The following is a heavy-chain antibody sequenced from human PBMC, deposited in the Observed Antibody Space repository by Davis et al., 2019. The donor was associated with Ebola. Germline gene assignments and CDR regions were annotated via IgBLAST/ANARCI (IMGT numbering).Heavy chain of an antibody. Sequence: LRLSCAVYGGSFTDFSWNWVRQSPGKSLEWIGEITHRGSTAYNPSLKSRLTISGDTSQSQFSLRLSSVTAADTAVYYCARWGSTSSRLGVAFDIWGQGTMVTVSS. J-gene: IGHJ3*02. CDR1: GGSFTDFS. CDR3: ARWGSTSSRLGVAFDI. CDR2: ITHRGST. V-gene: IGHV4-34*09. D-gene: IGHD2-2*01.